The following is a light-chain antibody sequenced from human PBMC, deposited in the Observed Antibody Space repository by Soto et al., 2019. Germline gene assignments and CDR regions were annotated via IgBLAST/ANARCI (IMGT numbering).Light chain of an antibody. J-gene: IGKJ3*01. V-gene: IGKV3-11*01. CDR2: DAS. Sequence: EIVLTQSPATLSLSPGERATLSCRASPSIRNYLAWYQQKPGQSPRLLIYDASNRATDVPARFSGSGSGTDFTLSISSLEPEDFAVYFCQQRSNWPLTFGPGTKVDIK. CDR3: QQRSNWPLT. CDR1: PSIRNY.